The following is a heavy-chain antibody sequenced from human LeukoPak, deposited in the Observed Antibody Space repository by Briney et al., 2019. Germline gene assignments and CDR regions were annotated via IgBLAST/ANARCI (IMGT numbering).Heavy chain of an antibody. Sequence: ASVKVSCKASGGTFSSYAISWVRQAPGQGLEWMGGIIPIFGTANYAQKFQGRVTITADKSTSTAYMELSSLRSEDTAVYYCARRSTSYCSSTSCPNYYYYYMDVWGKGTTVTVSS. CDR1: GGTFSSYA. V-gene: IGHV1-69*06. CDR2: IIPIFGTA. CDR3: ARRSTSYCSSTSCPNYYYYYMDV. D-gene: IGHD2-2*01. J-gene: IGHJ6*03.